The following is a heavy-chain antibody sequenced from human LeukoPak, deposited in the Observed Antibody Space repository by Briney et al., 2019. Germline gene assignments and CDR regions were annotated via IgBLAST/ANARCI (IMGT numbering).Heavy chain of an antibody. CDR2: INPSGGST. D-gene: IGHD3-22*01. CDR1: GYTFTIYY. V-gene: IGHV1-46*01. J-gene: IGHJ4*02. CDR3: ARDFRRITMIDKPDY. Sequence: ASVNVSCKASGYTFTIYYMHWVRQAPGQGLEWMGIINPSGGSTSYAQKFQGRVTMTRDTSTSTVYMELSSLRSEDTAVYYCARDFRRITMIDKPDYWGQGTLVTVSS.